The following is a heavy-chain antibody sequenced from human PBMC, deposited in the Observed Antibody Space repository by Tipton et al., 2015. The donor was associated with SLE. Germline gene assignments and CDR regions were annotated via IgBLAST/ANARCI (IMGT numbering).Heavy chain of an antibody. Sequence: TLSLTCAVSGGSISSGGYSWSWIRQPPGKGLEWIGNIYHSGSIYHNPSLKSRVTISVDRSKNQFSLKMGSVTAADTAVYYCARRGYNYWYFDLWGRGALVTVSS. J-gene: IGHJ2*01. D-gene: IGHD5-24*01. CDR1: GGSISSGGYS. CDR3: ARRGYNYWYFDL. CDR2: IYHSGSI. V-gene: IGHV4-30-2*01.